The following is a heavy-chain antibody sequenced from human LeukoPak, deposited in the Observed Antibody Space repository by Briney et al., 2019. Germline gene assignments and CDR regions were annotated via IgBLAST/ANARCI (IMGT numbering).Heavy chain of an antibody. CDR3: AKGQVVVAAALVHFDD. J-gene: IGHJ4*02. CDR2: IGGSGDST. CDR1: GFTFSSYS. V-gene: IGHV3-23*01. Sequence: GGSLRLSCAASGFTFSSYSMSWVRQAPGKGLEWVSGIGGSGDSTYYADSVKGRFAISRDNSKNTLYLQMNSLRGEDTAVYYCAKGQVVVAAALVHFDDWGQGTLVTVSS. D-gene: IGHD2-15*01.